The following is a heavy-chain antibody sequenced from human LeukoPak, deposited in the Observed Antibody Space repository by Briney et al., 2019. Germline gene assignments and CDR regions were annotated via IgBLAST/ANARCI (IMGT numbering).Heavy chain of an antibody. CDR1: GYTFTGYY. J-gene: IGHJ5*02. D-gene: IGHD3-10*01. Sequence: ASVNVSCKASGYTFTGYYMHWVRQAPGQGLEWMGWIIPNSGGTNYAPKFQGRVTMTRDTSINTAYMELTRLSSDDTAVYYCARAGTPARDGLLWFGELLDLPIWFDPWGQGTLVTVSS. CDR3: ARAGTPARDGLLWFGELLDLPIWFDP. CDR2: IIPNSGGT. V-gene: IGHV1-2*02.